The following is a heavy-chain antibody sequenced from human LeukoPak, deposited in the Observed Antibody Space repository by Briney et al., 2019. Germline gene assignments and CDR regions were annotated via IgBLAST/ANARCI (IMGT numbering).Heavy chain of an antibody. CDR2: MSGSGDSS. Sequence: PGGSLRLSCAASGFAFSNFAMSWVRQAPGKGLEWVSGMSGSGDSSYYADSVKGRSTISRDNSKNALYLQMNSLRADDTALYYCAKMEGQRLYDYCMDVWGKGTTVTVSS. CDR3: AKMEGQRLYDYCMDV. V-gene: IGHV3-23*01. D-gene: IGHD3-3*01. J-gene: IGHJ6*03. CDR1: GFAFSNFA.